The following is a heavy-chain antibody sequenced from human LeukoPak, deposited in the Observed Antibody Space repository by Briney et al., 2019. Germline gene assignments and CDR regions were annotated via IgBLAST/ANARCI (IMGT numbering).Heavy chain of an antibody. V-gene: IGHV1-2*02. D-gene: IGHD4-17*01. CDR2: INPNSGGT. CDR3: ARDVSDYGAGDSSGFDY. Sequence: GASVKVSCKASGYTFTGYYMHWVRQAPGQGLEWMGWINPNSGGTNYAQKFQGRVTMTRDTSISTAYMELSRLRSDDTAVYYCARDVSDYGAGDSSGFDYWGQGTLVTVSS. CDR1: GYTFTGYY. J-gene: IGHJ4*02.